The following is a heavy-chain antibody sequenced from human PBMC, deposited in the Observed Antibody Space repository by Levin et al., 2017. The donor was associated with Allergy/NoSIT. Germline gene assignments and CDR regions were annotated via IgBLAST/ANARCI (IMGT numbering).Heavy chain of an antibody. CDR2: IYYSGTT. D-gene: IGHD3-3*02. CDR1: GGYISPYY. CDR3: ARGSDIHSWRFAY. Sequence: ESLKISCTVSGGYISPYYWNWVRQSPEKGLEWIGYIYYSGTTHFNPSFESRVTMSVDTSKNQFSLSLRSVTAADTAIYYCARGSDIHSWRFAYWGQGSLVTVSS. J-gene: IGHJ4*02. V-gene: IGHV4-59*01.